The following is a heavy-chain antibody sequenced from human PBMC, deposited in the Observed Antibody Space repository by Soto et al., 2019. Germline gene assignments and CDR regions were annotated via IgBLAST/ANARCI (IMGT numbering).Heavy chain of an antibody. CDR1: GFTFRTYA. CDR2: ISDDGTNR. Sequence: PGGSLRLSCAASGFTFRTYAMHWVRQAPGKGLEWVAFISDDGTNRYYADSVRGRFTISRDNSKHTLYLQMSSLRIEDTAVYYCASPLNERFSEFDYWGQGAAVTVS. V-gene: IGHV3-30-3*01. CDR3: ASPLNERFSEFDY. J-gene: IGHJ4*02. D-gene: IGHD3-10*01.